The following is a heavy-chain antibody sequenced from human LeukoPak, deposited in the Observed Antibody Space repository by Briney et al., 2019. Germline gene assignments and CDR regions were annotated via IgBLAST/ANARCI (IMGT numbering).Heavy chain of an antibody. CDR1: GFTFSSTW. V-gene: IGHV3-74*01. CDR3: ARGIGRGYFDY. D-gene: IGHD1-26*01. CDR2: INSDGSST. Sequence: GGSLRLSCTASGFTFSSTWMHWVRQAPGKGLVWVSRINSDGSSTIYADSVKGRFTISRDNAKNTLYLQMNSLSAEDTAVYYCARGIGRGYFDYWGQGTLVTVSS. J-gene: IGHJ4*02.